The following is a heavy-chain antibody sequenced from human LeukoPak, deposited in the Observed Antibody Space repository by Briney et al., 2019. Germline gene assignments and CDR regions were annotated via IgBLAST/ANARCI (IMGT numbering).Heavy chain of an antibody. D-gene: IGHD4-17*01. V-gene: IGHV3-7*01. Sequence: PGGSLRLSCAASGFTFSSYAMSWVRQAPGKGLEWVANIKQDGSGKYYVDSVKGRFTISRDNAKNSLYLQMNSLRAEDTAVYYCARVGTVTTNWFDPWGQGTLVTVSS. CDR2: IKQDGSGK. CDR1: GFTFSSYA. CDR3: ARVGTVTTNWFDP. J-gene: IGHJ5*02.